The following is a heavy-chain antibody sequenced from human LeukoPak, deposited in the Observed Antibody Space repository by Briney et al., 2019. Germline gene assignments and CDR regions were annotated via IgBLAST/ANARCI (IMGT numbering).Heavy chain of an antibody. D-gene: IGHD1-1*01. CDR1: GFTFSSYG. V-gene: IGHV3-30*03. CDR3: ATVRLDY. Sequence: PGRSLRLSCAASGFTFSSYGIHWVRRAPGKGLVWVAVISYDGSNKYYADSVKGRFTISRDNSKNTLYLQMNSLRAEDTAVYYCATVRLDYWGQGTLVTVSS. CDR2: ISYDGSNK. J-gene: IGHJ4*02.